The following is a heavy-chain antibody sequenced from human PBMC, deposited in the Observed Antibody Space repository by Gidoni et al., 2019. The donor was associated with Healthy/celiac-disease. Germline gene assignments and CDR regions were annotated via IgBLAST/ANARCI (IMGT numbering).Heavy chain of an antibody. CDR2: IYYSGST. V-gene: IGHV4-39*01. D-gene: IGHD3-10*01. Sequence: QLQLQESGPGLVKPSETLSLTCTVSGGSISSSRYYWGWIRQPPGKGLAWIGGIYYSGSTYYNPSLKSRVTISVETSKNQFSLKLSSVTAADTAVYYCARSAPYYGSGRRGRDAFDIWGQGAMVTVSS. CDR3: ARSAPYYGSGRRGRDAFDI. CDR1: GGSISSSRYY. J-gene: IGHJ3*02.